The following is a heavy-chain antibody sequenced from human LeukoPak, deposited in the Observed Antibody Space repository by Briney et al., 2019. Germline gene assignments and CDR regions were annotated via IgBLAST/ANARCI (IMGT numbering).Heavy chain of an antibody. CDR3: ARPAGYYDFWSGRTLDY. CDR1: GFTFSDYY. D-gene: IGHD3-3*01. CDR2: ISSDSAYT. Sequence: GGSLRLSCAASGFTFSDYYMSWIRQAPGTGLEWVSYISSDSAYTNYADSLRGRFTISRDNAKNSLYLQMNSLRAEDTAVYYCARPAGYYDFWSGRTLDYWGQGTLVTVSS. V-gene: IGHV3-11*06. J-gene: IGHJ4*02.